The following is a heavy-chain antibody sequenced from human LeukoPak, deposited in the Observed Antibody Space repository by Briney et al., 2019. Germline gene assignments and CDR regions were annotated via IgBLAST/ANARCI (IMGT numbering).Heavy chain of an antibody. V-gene: IGHV4-31*03. CDR3: ASVSYDTSLQH. D-gene: IGHD3-22*01. J-gene: IGHJ1*01. CDR2: IYYSVST. CDR1: GGSISSGGYF. Sequence: PSQTLSLTCTVSGGSISSGGYFWSWIRQHPGKGLEWIGYIYYSVSTYYNPSPKGRVTISVDTSKNQFSLRLSSVTAADTAIYYCASVSYDTSLQHWGQGTLVTVSS.